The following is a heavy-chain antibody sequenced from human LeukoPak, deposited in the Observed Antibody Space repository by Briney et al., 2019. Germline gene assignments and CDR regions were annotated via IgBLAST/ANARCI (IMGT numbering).Heavy chain of an antibody. J-gene: IGHJ6*03. CDR1: GGSISSSSYY. V-gene: IGHV4-39*07. Sequence: KPSETLSLTCTVSGGSISSSSYYWGWIRQPPGKGLEWIGEINHSGSTNYNPSLKSRVTISVDTSKNQFSLKLSSVTAADTAVYYCARRQYQLLWSRYYYYYMDVWGKGTTVTVSS. CDR3: ARRQYQLLWSRYYYYYMDV. CDR2: INHSGST. D-gene: IGHD2-2*01.